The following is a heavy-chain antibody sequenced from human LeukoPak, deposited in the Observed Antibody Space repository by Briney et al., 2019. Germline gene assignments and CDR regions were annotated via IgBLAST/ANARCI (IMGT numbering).Heavy chain of an antibody. CDR3: ARDWPGISLHFDL. CDR1: GFTFNAYY. CDR2: INPNTGDT. D-gene: IGHD2-15*01. Sequence: ASVKVSCKASGFTFNAYYIHWVRQAPGQGLEWMGWINPNTGDTNFAQKFQGRVAVTRDTSLSTAYMDLSRLTSDDTAVYYCARDWPGISLHFDLWGRGTLITVSS. J-gene: IGHJ2*01. V-gene: IGHV1-2*02.